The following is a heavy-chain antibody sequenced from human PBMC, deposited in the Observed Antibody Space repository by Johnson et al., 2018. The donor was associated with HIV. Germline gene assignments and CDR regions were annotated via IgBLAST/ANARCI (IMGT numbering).Heavy chain of an antibody. Sequence: VQLVESGGGVVQPGRSLRLSCAASGFTFSNYGMHWVRQAPGKGLEWVSGISWNSGSIGYADSVKGRFTISRDNAKNSLYLQMNSLRAEDTALYYCAKVLLPQDAFDIWGQGTMVTVSS. CDR1: GFTFSNYG. D-gene: IGHD2/OR15-2a*01. CDR2: ISWNSGSI. J-gene: IGHJ3*02. CDR3: AKVLLPQDAFDI. V-gene: IGHV3-9*01.